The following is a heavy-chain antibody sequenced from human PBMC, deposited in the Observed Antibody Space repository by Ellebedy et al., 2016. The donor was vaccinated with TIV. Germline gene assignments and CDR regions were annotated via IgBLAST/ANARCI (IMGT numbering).Heavy chain of an antibody. Sequence: PGGSLRLSCEAAGFSSSNAWVSWVRQAPGKAPAWVSSISSDSSDLSYADSGKGRFTISRDNAKNLLYLQMNTLGVEDTAVYYCAAGSREYWFDPWGQGTLVTVSS. J-gene: IGHJ5*02. CDR3: AAGSREYWFDP. CDR2: ISSDSSDL. V-gene: IGHV3-21*01. D-gene: IGHD3-10*01. CDR1: GFSSSNAW.